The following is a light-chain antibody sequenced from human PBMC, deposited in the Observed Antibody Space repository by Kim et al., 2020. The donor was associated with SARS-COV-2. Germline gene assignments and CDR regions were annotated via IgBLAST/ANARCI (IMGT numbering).Light chain of an antibody. CDR3: QQYGSSLPWT. V-gene: IGKV3-20*01. Sequence: EIVLTQSPGTLSLSPGERATISCRTSQSISSSYLGWYQQKPGQPPRLLIYAASSRATGIPDRFSGSGSGTDFTLTITRLEPEDFAVYYCQQYGSSLPWTFGQGTKVDIK. CDR2: AAS. J-gene: IGKJ1*01. CDR1: QSISSSY.